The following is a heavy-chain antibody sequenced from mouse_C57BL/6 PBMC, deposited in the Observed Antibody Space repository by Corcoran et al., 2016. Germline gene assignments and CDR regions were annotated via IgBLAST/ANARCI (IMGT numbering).Heavy chain of an antibody. V-gene: IGHV1-19*01. D-gene: IGHD1-1*01. CDR1: GYTFTDYY. J-gene: IGHJ2*01. CDR3: ARERDYYGSSSRYFDY. CDR2: INPYNGGT. Sequence: EVQLQQSGPVLVKPGASVKMSCKASGYTFTDYYMNWVKQSHGKSLEWIGVINPYNGGTSYNQKFKGKATLTVDKSSSTAYMELNSLTSEDSAVYYCARERDYYGSSSRYFDYWGQGTTLTVSS.